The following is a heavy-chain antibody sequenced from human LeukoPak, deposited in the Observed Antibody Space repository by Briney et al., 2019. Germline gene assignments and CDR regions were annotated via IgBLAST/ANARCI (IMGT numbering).Heavy chain of an antibody. D-gene: IGHD4-17*01. CDR2: ISGSNGNT. J-gene: IGHJ4*02. CDR1: GYSFTSYG. V-gene: IGHV1-18*01. Sequence: GASVKVSCKASGYSFTSYGITWVRQAPGQGLEWMGWISGSNGNTKYAQKFQGRVTMTTDTSTSTAYMELRSLRSDDTAVYYCARDYGDYPSYWGQGTLVTVSS. CDR3: ARDYGDYPSY.